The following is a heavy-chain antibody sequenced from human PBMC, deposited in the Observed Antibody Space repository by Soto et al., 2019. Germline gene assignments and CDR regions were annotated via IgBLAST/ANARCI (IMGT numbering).Heavy chain of an antibody. J-gene: IGHJ4*02. V-gene: IGHV3-23*01. CDR1: GFTFSSYA. Sequence: EVQLLESGGGLVQPGGSLRLSCAASGFTFSSYAMSWVRQAPGKGLEWVSAISGSGGSTYYADSVKGRFTISRDNSKNTPYLQMNSLRAEDTAVYYCAKAGKVYYDILTGYYPRGYFDYWGQGTLVTVSS. D-gene: IGHD3-9*01. CDR2: ISGSGGST. CDR3: AKAGKVYYDILTGYYPRGYFDY.